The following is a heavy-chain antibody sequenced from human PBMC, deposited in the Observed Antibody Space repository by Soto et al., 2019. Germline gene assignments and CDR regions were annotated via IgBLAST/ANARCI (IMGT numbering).Heavy chain of an antibody. J-gene: IGHJ6*02. CDR2: ISYDGSNK. CDR3: AKDVVVGATTGLGDYYYYYGMDA. D-gene: IGHD1-26*01. CDR1: GFTFSSYG. Sequence: GXLRLSCAASGFTFSSYGMHWVRQAPGKGLEWVAVISYDGSNKYYADSVKGRFTISRDNSKNTLYLQMNSLRAEDTAVYYCAKDVVVGATTGLGDYYYYYGMDAWGQGPTVTVSS. V-gene: IGHV3-30*18.